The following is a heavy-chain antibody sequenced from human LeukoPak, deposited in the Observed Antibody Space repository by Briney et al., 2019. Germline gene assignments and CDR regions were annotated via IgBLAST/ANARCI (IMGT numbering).Heavy chain of an antibody. V-gene: IGHV3-23*01. J-gene: IGHJ4*02. CDR2: ISGSGGST. CDR3: AKGTTMIVVVITFDY. Sequence: GGSLRLSCAASGFTFSSYAMSWVRQAPGKGLEWVSAISGSGGSTYYADSVKGRFTISRDNSKNTLYLQMNSLRAEDTAVYYCAKGTTMIVVVITFDYWGQGTLVTVSS. CDR1: GFTFSSYA. D-gene: IGHD3-22*01.